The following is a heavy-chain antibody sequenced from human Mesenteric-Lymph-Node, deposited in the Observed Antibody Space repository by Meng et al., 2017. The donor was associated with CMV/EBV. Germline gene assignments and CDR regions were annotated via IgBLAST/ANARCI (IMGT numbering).Heavy chain of an antibody. CDR3: ARLRGGGCSSTTCSNAFDI. Sequence: GGSLRLSCAASGFILDDYGMSWVRQAPGKGLEWVSGIKWSGDTIGYGDSVKGRFTVSRDTARNSLYLQMDSLRVEDTAVYYCARLRGGGCSSTTCSNAFDIWGQGTMVTVSS. J-gene: IGHJ3*02. CDR2: IKWSGDTI. D-gene: IGHD2-2*01. CDR1: GFILDDYG. V-gene: IGHV3-20*04.